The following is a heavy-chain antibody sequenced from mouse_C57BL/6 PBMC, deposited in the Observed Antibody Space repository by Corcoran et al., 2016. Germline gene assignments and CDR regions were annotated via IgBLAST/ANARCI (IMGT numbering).Heavy chain of an antibody. CDR3: ASYYSNKAWFAY. Sequence: QVQLQQPGAELVKPGASVKMSCKASGYTFTSYWITWVKQRPGQGLEWIGDIYPGSGSTNYNEKFKSKATLTVDTSSSTAYMQLSSLTSEDSAVYYCASYYSNKAWFAYWGQGTLVTVS. D-gene: IGHD2-5*01. CDR2: IYPGSGST. J-gene: IGHJ3*01. V-gene: IGHV1-55*01. CDR1: GYTFTSYW.